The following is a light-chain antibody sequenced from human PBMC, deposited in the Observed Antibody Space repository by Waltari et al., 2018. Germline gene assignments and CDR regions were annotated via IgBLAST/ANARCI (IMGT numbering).Light chain of an antibody. V-gene: IGLV1-44*01. CDR2: STN. J-gene: IGLJ1*01. CDR3: AAWDDSLNGYV. CDR1: RSNIGSNT. Sequence: QSALTQPPSASGTPGQRVTISCSGSRSNIGSNTVTWYQHVPGMAPKLLIYSTNERPSGVPGRFSVSKSGSSASLAISALQSEDEADYYCAAWDDSLNGYVFGTGTTVTV.